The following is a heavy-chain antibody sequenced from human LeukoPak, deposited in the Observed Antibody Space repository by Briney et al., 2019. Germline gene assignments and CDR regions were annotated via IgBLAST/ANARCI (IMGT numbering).Heavy chain of an antibody. V-gene: IGHV3-23*01. D-gene: IGHD5-18*01. CDR1: GFIFSSYA. CDR3: AKDQGYSYGYGFDP. J-gene: IGHJ5*02. CDR2: ISGSGGST. Sequence: GGSLRLSCAASGFIFSSYAMSWVRQAPGKGLEWVSAISGSGGSTYYADSVKGRFTISRDNSKNTLYLQMNSLRAEDTAVYYCAKDQGYSYGYGFDPWGQGTLVTVSS.